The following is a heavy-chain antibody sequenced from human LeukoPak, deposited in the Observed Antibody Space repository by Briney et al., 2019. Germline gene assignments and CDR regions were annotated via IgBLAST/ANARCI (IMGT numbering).Heavy chain of an antibody. CDR2: MNHDGSVR. CDR3: AGSTVTPGY. V-gene: IGHV3-7*02. Sequence: PGGSLRLSCAASGFTFSSDWMSWVRQAPGKGLEWVANMNHDGSVRQYVDSVKGRFTISRDNAKNSLYLQMNSLRDEDTAVYYCAGSTVTPGYWGQGTLVTVSS. J-gene: IGHJ4*02. D-gene: IGHD4-17*01. CDR1: GFTFSSDW.